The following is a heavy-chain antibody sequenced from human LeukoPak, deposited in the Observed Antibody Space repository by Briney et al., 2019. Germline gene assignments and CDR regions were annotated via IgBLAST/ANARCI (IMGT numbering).Heavy chain of an antibody. J-gene: IGHJ4*02. V-gene: IGHV4-39*07. CDR1: GASITIGAESYH. CDR3: ARRGAAAGAKN. Sequence: PSETLSLTCTVSGASITIGAESYHWGWIRQPPGKGLEWIGEINHSGSTNYNPSLKSRVTISVDTSKNQFSLKLSSVTAADTAVYYCARRGAAAGAKNWGQGTLVTVSS. D-gene: IGHD6-13*01. CDR2: INHSGST.